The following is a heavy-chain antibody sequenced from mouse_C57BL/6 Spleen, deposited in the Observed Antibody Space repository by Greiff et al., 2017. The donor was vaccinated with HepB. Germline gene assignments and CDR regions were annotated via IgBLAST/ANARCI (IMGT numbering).Heavy chain of an antibody. J-gene: IGHJ2*01. CDR1: GFNIKDDY. Sequence: VHVKQSGAELVRPGASVKLSCTASGFNIKDDYMHWVKQRPEQGLEWIGWIDPENGDTEYASKFQGKATITADTSSNTAYLQLSSLTSEDTAVYYCTTAEKGPTGFDYWGQGTTLTVSS. D-gene: IGHD1-1*01. V-gene: IGHV14-4*01. CDR2: IDPENGDT. CDR3: TTAEKGPTGFDY.